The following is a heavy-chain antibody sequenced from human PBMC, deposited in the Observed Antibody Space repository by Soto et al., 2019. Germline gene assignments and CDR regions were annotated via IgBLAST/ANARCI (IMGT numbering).Heavy chain of an antibody. V-gene: IGHV1-3*01. D-gene: IGHD6-13*01. CDR2: INAGNGNT. CDR1: GYTFTSYA. CDR3: ARRQQLVRGDAFDI. J-gene: IGHJ3*02. Sequence: GASVKVSCKASGYTFTSYAMHWLRQSPGQRLEWMGWINAGNGNTKYSQKFQGRVTITRDTSASTAYMELSSLRSEDTAVYYCARRQQLVRGDAFDIWGQGTMVTVSS.